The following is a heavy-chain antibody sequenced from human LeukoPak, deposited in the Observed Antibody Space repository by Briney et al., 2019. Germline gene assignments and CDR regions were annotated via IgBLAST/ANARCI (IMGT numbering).Heavy chain of an antibody. V-gene: IGHV3-9*01. D-gene: IGHD6-13*01. CDR3: AKDSSSSWYRDFDY. CDR2: ISWNSGSI. Sequence: GGSLRLSCAASGFTFDDYAMHCVRQAPGKGLEWVSGISWNSGSIGYADSVKGRFTISRDNAKNSLYLQMNSLRAEDTAFYYCAKDSSSSWYRDFDYWGQGILVTVSS. CDR1: GFTFDDYA. J-gene: IGHJ4*02.